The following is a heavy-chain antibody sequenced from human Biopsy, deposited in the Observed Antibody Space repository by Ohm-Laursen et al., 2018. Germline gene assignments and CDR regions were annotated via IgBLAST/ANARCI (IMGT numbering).Heavy chain of an antibody. CDR3: ARGRTGG. CDR2: ISSGSSPI. J-gene: IGHJ4*02. V-gene: IGHV3-48*01. D-gene: IGHD1/OR15-1a*01. Sequence: SLRLSCAASGFTFSDHSLSWIRQAPGKGLEWVSFISSGSSPIYYADSVKGRFTISRDDAKNSLYLQMNSLRAEDTAVYYCARGRTGGWGQGTLVTVSS. CDR1: GFTFSDHS.